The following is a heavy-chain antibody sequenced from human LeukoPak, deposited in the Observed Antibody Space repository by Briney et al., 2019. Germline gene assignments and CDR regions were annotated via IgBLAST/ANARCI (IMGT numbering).Heavy chain of an antibody. J-gene: IGHJ4*02. D-gene: IGHD5-18*01. CDR3: ARGRPRRGYSYGYNPHTFDY. V-gene: IGHV4-34*01. CDR2: INHSGST. Sequence: KPSETLSLTCAVYGGPSSGNTWTWFGQPPGRGLEWFGEINHSGSTNYNPSLKSRVTISVDTSKNQFSLKLSSVTAADTAVYYCARGRPRRGYSYGYNPHTFDYWGQGTLVTVSS. CDR1: GGPSSGNT.